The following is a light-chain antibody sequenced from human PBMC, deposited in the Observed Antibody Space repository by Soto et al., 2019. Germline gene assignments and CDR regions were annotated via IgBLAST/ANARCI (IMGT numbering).Light chain of an antibody. J-gene: IGLJ2*01. CDR1: SIDVGGYNY. CDR2: EVS. CDR3: SSYAGSNNLAV. V-gene: IGLV2-8*01. Sequence: QSVLTQPPSASGSPGQSVTISCTGTSIDVGGYNYVSWYQQHPGKAPKLMIYEVSKRPSGVPDRFSGSKSGNTASLTVSGLQAEDEADYDCSSYAGSNNLAVFGGGTKLTVL.